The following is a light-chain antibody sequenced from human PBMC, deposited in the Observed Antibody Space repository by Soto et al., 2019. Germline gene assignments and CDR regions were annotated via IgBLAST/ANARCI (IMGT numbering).Light chain of an antibody. Sequence: QSVLTQPASVSGSPGQSITISCTGTSSDDGGYNYVSWYQQHPGKAPKLMIYDVSNRPSGVSNRFSGSKSGNTASLTISGLQAEDEADYYCSSYTSSSTGVFGTGTKLTVL. CDR1: SSDDGGYNY. J-gene: IGLJ1*01. CDR3: SSYTSSSTGV. V-gene: IGLV2-14*01. CDR2: DVS.